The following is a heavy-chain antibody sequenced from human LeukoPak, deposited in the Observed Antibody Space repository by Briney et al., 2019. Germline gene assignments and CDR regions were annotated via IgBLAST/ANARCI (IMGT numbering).Heavy chain of an antibody. J-gene: IGHJ3*02. V-gene: IGHV3-11*01. CDR1: GFTFSDYY. CDR2: ISSSDSTI. CDR3: EREEPPNIYFDIGGTIIRSAFDI. D-gene: IGHD3-22*01. Sequence: PGGSLRLSCAASGFTFSDYYMSWIRQAPGKGLEWVSYISSSDSTIYYADSVKGRFTISRDNAKNSLYLQMNSLRAEDTAVYYCEREEPPNIYFDIGGTIIRSAFDIGGQGTMVTVSS.